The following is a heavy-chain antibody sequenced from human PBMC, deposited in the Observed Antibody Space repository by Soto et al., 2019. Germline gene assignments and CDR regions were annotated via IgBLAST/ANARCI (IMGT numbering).Heavy chain of an antibody. CDR3: AKDGLRDSPSAIVY. CDR2: IGGSGRKT. Sequence: LRLSCAASGFTFSKSGMSWVRQAPGKGLEWVAGIGGSGRKTYYADAVKGRFTISRDNSKNTLFLQMNSLRAEDTAIYYCAKDGLRDSPSAIVYWGQGTLVTVS. D-gene: IGHD6-13*01. V-gene: IGHV3-23*01. CDR1: GFTFSKSG. J-gene: IGHJ4*02.